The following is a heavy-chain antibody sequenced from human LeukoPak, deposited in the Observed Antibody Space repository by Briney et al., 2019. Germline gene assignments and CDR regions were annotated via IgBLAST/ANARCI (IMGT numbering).Heavy chain of an antibody. D-gene: IGHD4-17*01. CDR2: FDPEDGET. CDR1: GYTLTELS. J-gene: IGHJ4*02. CDR3: ATVRTVTYGGFLSKGRKRYYFDY. Sequence: ASVKVSCKVSGYTLTELSMHWVRQAPGKGLEWMGGFDPEDGETIYAQKFQGRVTMTEDTSTDTAYMELSSLRSEDTAVYYCATVRTVTYGGFLSKGRKRYYFDYWGQGTLVIVSS. V-gene: IGHV1-24*01.